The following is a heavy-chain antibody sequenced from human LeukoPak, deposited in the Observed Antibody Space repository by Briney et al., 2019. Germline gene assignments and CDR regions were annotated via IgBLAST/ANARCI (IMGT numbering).Heavy chain of an antibody. CDR1: GGSFSGYY. D-gene: IGHD3-22*01. CDR2: INHSGST. V-gene: IGHV4-34*01. CDR3: ARGNGLRFDYYDSSPYYFDY. J-gene: IGHJ4*02. Sequence: PPETLCLTCAVYGGSFSGYYSSWSRHPPGKRLWCIGEINHSGSTNYNPSLKSRVTISVDTSKNQFSLKLSSVTAADTAVYYCARGNGLRFDYYDSSPYYFDYWGQGTLVTVSS.